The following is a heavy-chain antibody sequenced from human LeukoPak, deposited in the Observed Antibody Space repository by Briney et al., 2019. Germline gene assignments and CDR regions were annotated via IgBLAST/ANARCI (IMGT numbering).Heavy chain of an antibody. D-gene: IGHD4-23*01. CDR3: TREQDREASATVVGDY. Sequence: PGGSLRLSCAASGFTFSSYGMHWVRQAPGKGLEWVAFIRYDGSNKYYADSVKGRFTISRDNSKNTLYLQMNSLRAEDTAVYYCTREQDREASATVVGDYWGQGTLVTVSS. V-gene: IGHV3-30*02. CDR2: IRYDGSNK. J-gene: IGHJ4*02. CDR1: GFTFSSYG.